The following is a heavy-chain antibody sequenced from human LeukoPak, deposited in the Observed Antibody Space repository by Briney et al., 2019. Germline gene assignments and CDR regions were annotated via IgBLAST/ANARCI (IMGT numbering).Heavy chain of an antibody. CDR2: IYCSGST. Sequence: PSETLSLTCAVSGGSIRSSNWWSWVRQPPGKGLEWIGEIYCSGSTNYNPSLKSRVTISVDKSKDQFSLKLSSVTAADTAVYYCARDPVYDSSGYYDGFDYWGQGTQVTVSS. V-gene: IGHV4-4*02. D-gene: IGHD3-22*01. J-gene: IGHJ4*02. CDR1: GGSIRSSNW. CDR3: ARDPVYDSSGYYDGFDY.